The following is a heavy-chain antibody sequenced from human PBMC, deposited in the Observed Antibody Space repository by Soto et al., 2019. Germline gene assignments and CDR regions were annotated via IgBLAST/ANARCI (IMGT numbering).Heavy chain of an antibody. D-gene: IGHD2-15*01. CDR2: MNHSGST. V-gene: IGHV4-34*01. Sequence: QVQLQQWGAGLLKPSETLSLTCAVYGGSFSGYYWSWIRQPPGKGLEWIGEMNHSGSTNYNPSLKSRVTISVDTSKNQFSLKLSSVTAADTAVYYCARGPLGYCSGGSCTFGDYWGQGTLVTVSS. CDR1: GGSFSGYY. J-gene: IGHJ4*02. CDR3: ARGPLGYCSGGSCTFGDY.